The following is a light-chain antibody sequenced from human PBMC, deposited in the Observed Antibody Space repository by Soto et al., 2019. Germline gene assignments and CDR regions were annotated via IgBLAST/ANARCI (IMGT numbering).Light chain of an antibody. V-gene: IGKV1-39*01. CDR3: QQSYSTPLT. J-gene: IGKJ4*01. CDR1: QTISSY. CDR2: AAS. Sequence: DIQMTQSPSSLSASVGDRVTITYRASQTISSYLNWYQQTPGKAPKLLIYAASSLQSGVPSRFSGSGSGTDFTLTISSLQPADFATYYCQQSYSTPLTFGGGTKVEI.